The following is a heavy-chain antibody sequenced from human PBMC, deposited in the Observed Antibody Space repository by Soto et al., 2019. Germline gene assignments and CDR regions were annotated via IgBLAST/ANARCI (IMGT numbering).Heavy chain of an antibody. J-gene: IGHJ3*02. CDR1: GFTFSSYG. D-gene: IGHD3-3*01. Sequence: GSLRLSCAASGFTFSSYGMHWVRQAPGKGLEWVAVISYDGSNKYYADSVKGRFTISRDNSKNTLYLQMNSLRAEDTAVYYCARVVTIFGVVIGEGDAFDIWGQGTMVTVSS. CDR3: ARVVTIFGVVIGEGDAFDI. V-gene: IGHV3-30*03. CDR2: ISYDGSNK.